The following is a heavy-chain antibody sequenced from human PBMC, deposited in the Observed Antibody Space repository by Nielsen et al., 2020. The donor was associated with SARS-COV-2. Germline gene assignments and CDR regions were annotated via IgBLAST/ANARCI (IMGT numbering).Heavy chain of an antibody. J-gene: IGHJ3*02. V-gene: IGHV4-34*01. Sequence: SETLSLTCAVYGGSFSGYYWSWIRQPPGKGLEWIGEINHSGSTNYNPSLKSRVTISVDTSKNQFSLKLSSVTAADTAVYYCARRVGGGAMAYVFDIWGQGTMVTVSS. CDR2: INHSGST. CDR3: ARRVGGGAMAYVFDI. CDR1: GGSFSGYY. D-gene: IGHD3-16*01.